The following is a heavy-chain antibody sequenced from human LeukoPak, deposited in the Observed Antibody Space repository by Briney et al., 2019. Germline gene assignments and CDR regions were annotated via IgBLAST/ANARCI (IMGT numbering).Heavy chain of an antibody. CDR2: IIPIFGTA. D-gene: IGHD3-16*02. Sequence: SSVNVSCKASGGTFSSYAISWVRQAPGQGLEWMGGIIPIFGTANYAQKFQGRVTITTDESTSTAYMKLSSLRSEDTAVYYCARGASLSVFRSFDYWGQGTLVTVSS. CDR3: ARGASLSVFRSFDY. CDR1: GGTFSSYA. V-gene: IGHV1-69*05. J-gene: IGHJ4*02.